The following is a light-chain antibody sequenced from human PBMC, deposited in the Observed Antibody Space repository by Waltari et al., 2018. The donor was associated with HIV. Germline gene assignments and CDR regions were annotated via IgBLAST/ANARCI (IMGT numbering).Light chain of an antibody. J-gene: IGKJ1*01. V-gene: IGKV4-1*01. Sequence: DTVMTQSPDSLAVSLGERATINCKSSQSVLYNSNNKNYLAWYQQKPRQPPKLLIYWASTRESGVPDRFSGSGSGTDFTLTISSLQAEDVAVYYCQQYYTTPPTFGQGTKVEIK. CDR3: QQYYTTPPT. CDR1: QSVLYNSNNKNY. CDR2: WAS.